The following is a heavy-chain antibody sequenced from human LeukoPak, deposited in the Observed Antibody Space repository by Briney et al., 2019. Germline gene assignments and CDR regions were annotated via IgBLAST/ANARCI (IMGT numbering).Heavy chain of an antibody. CDR1: GFTFSSYA. CDR2: ISYDGSNK. CDR3: ARDQLGFNI. D-gene: IGHD7-27*01. Sequence: GGSLRLSCAASGFTFSSYAMHWVRQAPGKGLEWVAVISYDGSNKFYADSVKGRFTISRDNSKNTLYLQMNSLRTADTAVYYCARDQLGFNIWGQGTMVTVSS. V-gene: IGHV3-30*04. J-gene: IGHJ3*02.